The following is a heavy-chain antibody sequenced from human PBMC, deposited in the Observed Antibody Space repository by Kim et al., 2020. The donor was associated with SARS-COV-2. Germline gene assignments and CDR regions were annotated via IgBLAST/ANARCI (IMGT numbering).Heavy chain of an antibody. CDR2: IWYDGSNK. V-gene: IGHV3-33*01. Sequence: GGSLRLSCAASGFTFSSYGMHWVRQAPGKGREWVAVIWYDGSNKYYADSVKGRFTISRDNSKNTLYLQMNSLRAEDTAVYYCARANYDILTGYPLGMDVWGQGTTVTVSS. CDR3: ARANYDILTGYPLGMDV. D-gene: IGHD3-9*01. J-gene: IGHJ6*02. CDR1: GFTFSSYG.